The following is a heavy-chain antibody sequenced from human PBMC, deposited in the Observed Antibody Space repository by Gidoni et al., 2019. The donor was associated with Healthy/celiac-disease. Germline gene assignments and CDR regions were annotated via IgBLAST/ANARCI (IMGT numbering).Heavy chain of an antibody. CDR3: ARLSAGRPSYYYYGMDV. CDR2: IYPGDSDT. V-gene: IGHV5-51*01. Sequence: EVQLVQSGAEVKKPGASLKISCKGSGYSFTSYWIGWVRQIPGKGLGWMGIIYPGDSDTRYSPSFQGQVTISADKSISTAYLQWSSLKASDTAMYYCARLSAGRPSYYYYGMDVWGQGTTVTVSS. D-gene: IGHD6-6*01. J-gene: IGHJ6*02. CDR1: GYSFTSYW.